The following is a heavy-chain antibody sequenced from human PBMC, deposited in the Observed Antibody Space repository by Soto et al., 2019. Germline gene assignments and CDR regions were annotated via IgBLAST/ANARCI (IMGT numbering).Heavy chain of an antibody. CDR3: AKDLDSSGYNWFDP. J-gene: IGHJ5*02. CDR1: GFTFSSYA. Sequence: LRLSCAASGFTFSSYAMSWVRQAPGKGLEWVSAISGSGGSTYYADSVKGRFTISRDNSKNTLYLQMNSLRAEDTAVYYCAKDLDSSGYNWFDPWGQGTLVTVSS. D-gene: IGHD3-22*01. CDR2: ISGSGGST. V-gene: IGHV3-23*01.